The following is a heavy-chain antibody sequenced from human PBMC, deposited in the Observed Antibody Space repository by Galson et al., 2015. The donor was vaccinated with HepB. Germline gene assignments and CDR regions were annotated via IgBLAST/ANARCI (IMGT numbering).Heavy chain of an antibody. J-gene: IGHJ3*02. V-gene: IGHV3-30*18. CDR2: ISYDGTNR. CDR3: AKGLLQYDFWARHDAFDI. Sequence: SLRLSCAAPGFTFNTYAMYWVRQAPGKGLEWVATISYDGTNRYYADSVKGRFTISRDNSRNTLFLQMSSLRPEDTAVYYCAKGLLQYDFWARHDAFDIWGQGTRVTVSS. CDR1: GFTFNTYA. D-gene: IGHD3-3*01.